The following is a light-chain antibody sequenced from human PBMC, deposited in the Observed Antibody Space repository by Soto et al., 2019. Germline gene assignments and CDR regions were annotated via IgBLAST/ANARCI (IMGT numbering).Light chain of an antibody. V-gene: IGKV3D-15*01. CDR2: DAS. CDR1: QTVNIK. Sequence: EIVMTQSPATLSVSPGGRATLSCRASQTVNIKLAWYQQKPGQAPRLLIFDASTRAAGVPARFSGRGSGTDFNLTISSLQSEDVALYYCQQYENWWTFGQGTKVEVK. J-gene: IGKJ1*01. CDR3: QQYENWWT.